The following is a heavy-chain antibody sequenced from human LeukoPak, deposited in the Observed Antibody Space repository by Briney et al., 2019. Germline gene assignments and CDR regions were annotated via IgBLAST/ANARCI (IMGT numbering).Heavy chain of an antibody. CDR3: ASLITASETGFDF. CDR2: TYYRSKWYN. CDR1: GDSVSSNSAV. V-gene: IGHV6-1*01. Sequence: SQTLSLTCAISGDSVSSNSAVWNWIRQSPSRGVEWLGRTYYRSKWYNDYAVSMKSRITINPDTSKNQSSLQLNSVTPEDTAVYFCASLITASETGFDFWGQGTLVTVSS. J-gene: IGHJ4*02. D-gene: IGHD3-10*01.